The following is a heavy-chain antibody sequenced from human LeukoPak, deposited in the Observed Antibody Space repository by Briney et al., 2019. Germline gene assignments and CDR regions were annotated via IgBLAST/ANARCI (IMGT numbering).Heavy chain of an antibody. V-gene: IGHV5-51*01. CDR1: GYSFTSYW. J-gene: IGHJ1*01. Sequence: GESLKISCKGSGYSFTSYWIGWVRQMPGKGLEWMGIIYPGDSDTRYSPSFQGQVTISADKSISTAYLQWGSLKASDTAMYYCARGELWPHQYFQHWGQGTLVTVSS. D-gene: IGHD5-18*01. CDR2: IYPGDSDT. CDR3: ARGELWPHQYFQH.